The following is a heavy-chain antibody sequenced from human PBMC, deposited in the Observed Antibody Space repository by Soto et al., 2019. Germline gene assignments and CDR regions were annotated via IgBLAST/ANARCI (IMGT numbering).Heavy chain of an antibody. V-gene: IGHV6-1*01. Sequence: QCLTLPGAVSGKEGAYIRAAGDWFRQSPSRGLEWLGRTYYRSKWNNDYALSVKSRITINPDTPKNQFSLHLYSVTPEDTAVHCCTGITSFGGMNVCGQGTRVPV. D-gene: IGHD3-16*01. CDR1: GKEGAYIRAA. J-gene: IGHJ6*01. CDR2: TYYRSKWNN. CDR3: TGITSFGGMNV.